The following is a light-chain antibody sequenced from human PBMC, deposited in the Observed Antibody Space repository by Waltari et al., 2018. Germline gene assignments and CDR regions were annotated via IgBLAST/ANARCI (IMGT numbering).Light chain of an antibody. Sequence: ETIMTQSPATLSVSPGESATLSCRASKNIGNNLDWYQQTPGQAPRLLIYVTSSRSTGIPGRVFCAGSGTDFTLTISSLQSEDFGVYYCQKYNEWPYTFGQGTKVDLK. V-gene: IGKV3-15*01. CDR2: VTS. J-gene: IGKJ2*01. CDR1: KNIGNN. CDR3: QKYNEWPYT.